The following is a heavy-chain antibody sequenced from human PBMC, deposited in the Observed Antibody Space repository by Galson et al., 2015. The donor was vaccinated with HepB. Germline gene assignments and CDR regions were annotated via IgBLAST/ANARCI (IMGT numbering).Heavy chain of an antibody. Sequence: SLRLSCAASGITFNTYSMNWVRQAPGKGLEWVASISSSSSYIYYADSVKGRFTISRDNARNSLYPQMNSLRAEDTAVYHCATVEILVVRGGLRTRSYFDYWGRGTLVTVSS. D-gene: IGHD3-10*01. V-gene: IGHV3-21*01. CDR3: ATVEILVVRGGLRTRSYFDY. CDR1: GITFNTYS. J-gene: IGHJ4*02. CDR2: ISSSSSYI.